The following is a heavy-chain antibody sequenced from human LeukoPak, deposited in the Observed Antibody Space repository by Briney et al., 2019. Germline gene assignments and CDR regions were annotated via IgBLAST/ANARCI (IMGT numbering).Heavy chain of an antibody. Sequence: RASVKVSCKASGYTFTGYYMHWVRQAPGQGLEWMGWINPNSGGTNYAQKFQGRVTMTRDTSISTAYMELSRLRSDDTAVYYCARENDILTGYYLGYWGQGTLVTVSS. J-gene: IGHJ4*02. CDR3: ARENDILTGYYLGY. CDR2: INPNSGGT. V-gene: IGHV1-2*02. CDR1: GYTFTGYY. D-gene: IGHD3-9*01.